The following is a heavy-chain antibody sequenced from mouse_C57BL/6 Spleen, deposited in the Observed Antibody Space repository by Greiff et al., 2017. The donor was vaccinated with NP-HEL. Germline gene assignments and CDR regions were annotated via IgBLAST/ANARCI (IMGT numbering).Heavy chain of an antibody. CDR1: GYTFTGYW. J-gene: IGHJ4*01. D-gene: IGHD1-1*01. CDR3: ERESSYPLYAVDY. CDR2: ILPGSGST. Sequence: QVQLQQSGAELMKPGASVKLSCKATGYTFTGYWIEWVKQRPGHGLEWIGEILPGSGSTNYNEKFKGKATFTADTSSNTAYMQLSSLTTEDSASYACERESSYPLYAVDYWGHGASATVSS. V-gene: IGHV1-9*01.